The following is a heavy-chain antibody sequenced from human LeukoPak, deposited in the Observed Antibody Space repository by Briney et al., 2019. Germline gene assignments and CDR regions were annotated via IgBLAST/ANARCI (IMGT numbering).Heavy chain of an antibody. V-gene: IGHV4-31*03. CDR1: GGSISSGGYY. D-gene: IGHD6-6*01. Sequence: PSETLSLTCTVSGGSISSGGYYWSWIRQHRGKGLEWIGYIYYSGSTYYNPSLKSRVTLSVDTSKNQFSLKLSSVTAADTAVYYCAREQGAASRRNELVVGAFDIWGQGTMVTVSS. CDR3: AREQGAASRRNELVVGAFDI. CDR2: IYYSGST. J-gene: IGHJ3*02.